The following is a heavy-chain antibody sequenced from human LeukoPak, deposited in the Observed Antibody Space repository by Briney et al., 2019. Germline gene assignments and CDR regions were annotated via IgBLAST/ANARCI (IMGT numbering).Heavy chain of an antibody. Sequence: GGSLRLSCAASGFTFSSYAMSWVRQAPGKGLEWVAVVSYDGTTKYYADSVKGRFTISRDNSKNTLYLQMNSLRAEDTAVYYCARSPRDGYNSFDFWGQGTLVTVSS. D-gene: IGHD5-24*01. CDR1: GFTFSSYA. CDR2: VSYDGTTK. CDR3: ARSPRDGYNSFDF. V-gene: IGHV3-30-3*01. J-gene: IGHJ4*02.